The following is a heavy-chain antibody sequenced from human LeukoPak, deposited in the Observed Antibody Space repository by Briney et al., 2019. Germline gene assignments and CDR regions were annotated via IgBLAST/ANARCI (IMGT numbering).Heavy chain of an antibody. CDR2: IYYSGST. Sequence: SETLSLTCTVSGGSISSYYWSWIRQLPGKGLEWIGYIYYSGSTNYNPSLKSRVTISVDTSKNQFSLKLSSVTAADTAVYYCASQGGYSYGLFDYWGQGTLVTVSS. CDR1: GGSISSYY. D-gene: IGHD5-18*01. J-gene: IGHJ4*02. CDR3: ASQGGYSYGLFDY. V-gene: IGHV4-59*08.